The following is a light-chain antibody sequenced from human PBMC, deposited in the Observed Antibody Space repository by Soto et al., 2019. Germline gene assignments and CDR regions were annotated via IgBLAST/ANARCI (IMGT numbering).Light chain of an antibody. CDR2: DAS. CDR3: QQYNSYSPYT. CDR1: QSIDSW. J-gene: IGKJ2*01. V-gene: IGKV1-5*01. Sequence: DIQMTQSPSTLSASVGDRVTITCRASQSIDSWLAWYQQKPGKAPNLLIFDASSLESGVPSRFSGSGSGTEFTLTVRSLQADYLATYYCQQYNSYSPYTFGQGTKLEIK.